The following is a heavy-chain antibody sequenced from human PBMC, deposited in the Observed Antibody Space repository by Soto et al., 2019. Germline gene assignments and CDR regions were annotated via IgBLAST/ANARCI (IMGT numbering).Heavy chain of an antibody. V-gene: IGHV3-15*07. CDR3: TTFPHYVFWSGYLHDYSGMAV. D-gene: IGHD3-3*01. CDR1: GFTFSNAW. Sequence: GGSLRLSCAASGFTFSNAWMNWVRQAPGKGLEWVGRIKSKTDGGTTDYAAPVKGRFTISRDDSKNTLYLQMNSLKTEDTAVYYCTTFPHYVFWSGYLHDYSGMAVWGQGTTVPVSS. J-gene: IGHJ6*02. CDR2: IKSKTDGGTT.